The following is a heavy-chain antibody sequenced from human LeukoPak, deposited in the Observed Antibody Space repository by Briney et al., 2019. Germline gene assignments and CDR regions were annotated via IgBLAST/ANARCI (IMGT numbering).Heavy chain of an antibody. J-gene: IGHJ4*02. CDR1: GGSFSGYY. V-gene: IGHV4-59*01. CDR3: AKSTGLRLGELSPH. Sequence: PSETLSLTCAVYGGSFSGYYWSWIRQPPGKGLEWIGYIYYSGSTNYNPSLKSRVTISVDTSKNQFSLKLSSVTAADTAVYYCAKSTGLRLGELSPHWGQGTLVTVSS. CDR2: IYYSGST. D-gene: IGHD3-16*02.